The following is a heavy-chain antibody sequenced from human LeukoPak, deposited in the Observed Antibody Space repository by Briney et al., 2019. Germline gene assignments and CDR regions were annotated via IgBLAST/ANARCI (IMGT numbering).Heavy chain of an antibody. CDR1: GYTFTGYY. V-gene: IGHV1-2*02. Sequence: ASVKVSCKASGYTFTGYYMHWVRQAPGQGPEWVGWINPNTGDTKYAQKFQGRVTMTRDTSISTAYMGLARLRSDDTAVYYCEIYCSNSSGIDRDYWGQGTLVTVSS. CDR2: INPNTGDT. J-gene: IGHJ4*02. D-gene: IGHD2-2*01. CDR3: EIYCSNSSGIDRDY.